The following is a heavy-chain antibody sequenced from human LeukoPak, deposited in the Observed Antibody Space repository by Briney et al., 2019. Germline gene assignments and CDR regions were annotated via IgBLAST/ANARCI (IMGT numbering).Heavy chain of an antibody. CDR2: IYYSGST. CDR3: ARCLGVTTSCSWFDP. D-gene: IGHD4-17*01. CDR1: GGSISSGGYY. Sequence: PSETLSLTCTVSGGSISSGGYYWSWIRQHPGKGLEWIGYIYYSGSTYYNPSLKSRVTISIDTSKNQFSLKLSSVTAADTAVYYCARCLGVTTSCSWFDPWGQGTLVIVSS. V-gene: IGHV4-31*03. J-gene: IGHJ5*02.